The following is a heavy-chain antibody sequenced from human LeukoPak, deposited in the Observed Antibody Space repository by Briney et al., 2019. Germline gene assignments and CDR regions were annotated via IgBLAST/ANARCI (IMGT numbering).Heavy chain of an antibody. J-gene: IGHJ4*02. V-gene: IGHV3-23*01. CDR2: ISGSGGST. Sequence: GGSLRLSCAASGFTDNTYYMSRVRQAPGKGLEWVSAISGSGGSTYYADSVKGRFTISRDNSKNTLYLQMNSLRAEDTAVYYCAKSQKRRALWFGELLYFDYWGQGTLVTVSS. CDR1: GFTDNTYY. D-gene: IGHD3-10*01. CDR3: AKSQKRRALWFGELLYFDY.